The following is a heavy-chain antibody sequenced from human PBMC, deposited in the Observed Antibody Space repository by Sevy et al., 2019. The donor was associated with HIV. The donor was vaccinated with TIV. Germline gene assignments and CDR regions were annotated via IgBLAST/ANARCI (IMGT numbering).Heavy chain of an antibody. CDR2: INPNSGGT. CDR3: ATGVAARPSDY. CDR1: GYTFTGYY. J-gene: IGHJ4*02. Sequence: ASVKVSCKASGYTFTGYYVHWVRQAPGQGLECMGWINPNSGGTYYAQKFQDRVTMTRDTSISTAYMELSGLRSDDTAVYYCATGVAARPSDYWGQGTLVTVSS. D-gene: IGHD6-6*01. V-gene: IGHV1-2*02.